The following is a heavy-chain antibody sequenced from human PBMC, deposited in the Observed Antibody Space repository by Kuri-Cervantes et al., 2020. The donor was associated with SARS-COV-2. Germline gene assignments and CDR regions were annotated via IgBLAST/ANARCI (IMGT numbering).Heavy chain of an antibody. CDR2: IYHSGRT. D-gene: IGHD3-16*01. CDR1: GGSISSYY. V-gene: IGHV4-39*01. J-gene: IGHJ3*02. CDR3: ARGGTRRDDAFDI. Sequence: GSLRLSCTVSGGSISSYYWGWIRLPPGKGLEWIGSIYHSGRTYYNPSFKSRVTISVDTSKNQFSLKLNSVTAADTAIYYCARGGTRRDDAFDIWGQGTLVTVSS.